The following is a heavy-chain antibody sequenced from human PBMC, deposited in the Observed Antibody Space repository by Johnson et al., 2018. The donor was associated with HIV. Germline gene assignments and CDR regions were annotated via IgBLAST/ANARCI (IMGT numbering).Heavy chain of an antibody. V-gene: IGHV3-9*01. CDR2: ISWISGSI. CDR1: GFTVSSNY. Sequence: VQLVESGGGLVQPGGSLRLSCAASGFTVSSNYMSWVRQAPGKGLEWVSGISWISGSIGYADSVKGRFTIFRDNAKNSLYLQMNSLRAEDTALYYFAKDHDYIGHGAFDIWGQGTMVTVSS. J-gene: IGHJ3*02. CDR3: AKDHDYIGHGAFDI. D-gene: IGHD4-11*01.